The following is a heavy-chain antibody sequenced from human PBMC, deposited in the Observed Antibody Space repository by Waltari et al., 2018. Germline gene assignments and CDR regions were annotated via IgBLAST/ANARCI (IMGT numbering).Heavy chain of an antibody. Sequence: QVQLQESGPGLVKPSQTLSLTCTVSGGSISSGGYYWSWIRQHPGKGLEWIGYIYYSGSTYYNSSPKSRVILSVDTSKNQFSLKLSSVTAADTAVYYCARATSYDSSGYDYWGQGTLVTVSS. D-gene: IGHD3-22*01. V-gene: IGHV4-31*03. J-gene: IGHJ4*02. CDR3: ARATSYDSSGYDY. CDR2: IYYSGST. CDR1: GGSISSGGYY.